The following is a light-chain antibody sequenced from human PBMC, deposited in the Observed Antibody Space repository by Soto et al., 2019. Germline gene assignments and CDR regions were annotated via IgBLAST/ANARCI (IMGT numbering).Light chain of an antibody. CDR2: ANN. Sequence: QSVLTQPPSASATPGQRVALSCSGSSSNIGSNTVNWFQQLPGTAPKLLMYANNQRPSGVPDRFSGSKSGTSASLAISGLQSEDEADYYCAAWDDSLYGYVFGTGIKVTVL. CDR3: AAWDDSLYGYV. CDR1: SSNIGSNT. J-gene: IGLJ1*01. V-gene: IGLV1-44*01.